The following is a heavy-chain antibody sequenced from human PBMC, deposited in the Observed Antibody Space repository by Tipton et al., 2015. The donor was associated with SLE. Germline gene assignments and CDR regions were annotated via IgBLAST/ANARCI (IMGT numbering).Heavy chain of an antibody. V-gene: IGHV4-34*01. J-gene: IGHJ2*01. Sequence: TLSLTCAVYGGSFSGYYWSWIRQPPGKGLEWIGEINHSGSTNYNPSLKSRVTISVDTSDNQFSLRLSSVTAADTAVYYCAREVMSTVVYWYFDLWGRGTLVTVSS. CDR2: INHSGST. CDR1: GGSFSGYY. CDR3: AREVMSTVVYWYFDL. D-gene: IGHD4-23*01.